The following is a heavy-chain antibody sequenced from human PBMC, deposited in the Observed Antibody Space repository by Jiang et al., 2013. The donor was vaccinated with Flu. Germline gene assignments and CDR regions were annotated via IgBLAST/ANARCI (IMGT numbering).Heavy chain of an antibody. D-gene: IGHD6-19*01. CDR2: INAGNGNT. CDR3: ARAVAGSLDY. Sequence: EWMGWINAGNGNTKYSQKFQGRVTITRDTSASTAYMELSSLRSEDTAVYYCARAVAGSLDYWGQGTLVTVSS. J-gene: IGHJ4*02. V-gene: IGHV1-3*01.